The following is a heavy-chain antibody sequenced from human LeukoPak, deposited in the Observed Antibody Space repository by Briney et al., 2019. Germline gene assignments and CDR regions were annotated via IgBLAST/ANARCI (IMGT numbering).Heavy chain of an antibody. Sequence: QTGGSLRLSCAASGFTFSSYAMHWVRQAPGKGLEWVAVISYDGSNKYYADSVKGRFTISRDHSKNTLYLQMNSLRAEDTAVYYCATINTVQFDYWGQGTLVTVSS. CDR2: ISYDGSNK. D-gene: IGHD4-17*01. CDR3: ATINTVQFDY. V-gene: IGHV3-30*01. CDR1: GFTFSSYA. J-gene: IGHJ4*02.